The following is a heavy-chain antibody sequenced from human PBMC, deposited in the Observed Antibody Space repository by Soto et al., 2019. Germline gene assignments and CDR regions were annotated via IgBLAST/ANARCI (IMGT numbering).Heavy chain of an antibody. CDR1: GYTFTSYG. V-gene: IGHV1-18*01. D-gene: IGHD2-2*01. CDR3: ASSHQDRTSTYCSSTSCYYPFDP. CDR2: ISAYNGNT. Sequence: AASVKVSCKASGYTFTSYGISWVRQAPGQGLEWMGWISAYNGNTNYAQKLQGRVTMTTDTSTSTAYMELRSLRSDDTAVYYCASSHQDRTSTYCSSTSCYYPFDPWGQGTLVTVSS. J-gene: IGHJ5*02.